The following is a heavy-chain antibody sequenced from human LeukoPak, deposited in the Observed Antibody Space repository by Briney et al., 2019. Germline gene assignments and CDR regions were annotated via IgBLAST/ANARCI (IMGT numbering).Heavy chain of an antibody. J-gene: IGHJ4*02. Sequence: SETLSLTCTVSGGSISTSNYYWGWIRQPPGKGLEWIGNIFYSGSTYYSPSLKSRVTISLDTSRNQFSLKLSSVTAADTAVYYCARESVVSDHLDHWGQGTLVTVSS. CDR2: IFYSGST. CDR1: GGSISTSNYY. V-gene: IGHV4-39*07. D-gene: IGHD3-22*01. CDR3: ARESVVSDHLDH.